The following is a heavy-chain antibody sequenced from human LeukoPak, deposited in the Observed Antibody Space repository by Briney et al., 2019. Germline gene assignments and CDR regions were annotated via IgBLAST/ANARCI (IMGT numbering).Heavy chain of an antibody. J-gene: IGHJ6*03. V-gene: IGHV4-34*01. CDR2: VNHSGDT. D-gene: IGHD3-10*01. CDR3: ARGDPKTVVQGVLGIKYHYYYMDV. CDR1: GGSFSGYY. Sequence: PSETLSLTCAVYGGSFSGYYWSWIRQPPGKGLEWIGEVNHSGDTNYNPSLKSRVTISVDTSKNQFSLKLSSVTAADTSVYYCARGDPKTVVQGVLGIKYHYYYMDVWGKRTTVTVSS.